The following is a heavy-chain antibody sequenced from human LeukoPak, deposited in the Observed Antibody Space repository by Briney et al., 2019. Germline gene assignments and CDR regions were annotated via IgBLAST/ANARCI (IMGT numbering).Heavy chain of an antibody. Sequence: SETLSPTCTVSGGSISSHYWSWIRQPPGKGLEWIGYIYYSGSTNYNPSLKSRVTISVDTSKNQFSLKLSSVTAADTAVYYCARASYYDFSGIPTAIDYWGQGTLVTVSS. J-gene: IGHJ4*02. D-gene: IGHD3-3*01. CDR3: ARASYYDFSGIPTAIDY. CDR1: GGSISSHY. V-gene: IGHV4-59*11. CDR2: IYYSGST.